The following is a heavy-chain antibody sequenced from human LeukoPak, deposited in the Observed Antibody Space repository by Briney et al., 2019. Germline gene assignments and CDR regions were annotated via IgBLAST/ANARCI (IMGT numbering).Heavy chain of an antibody. CDR2: IYPGDSDT. V-gene: IGHV5-51*01. CDR1: GYSFNSHW. D-gene: IGHD6-19*01. J-gene: IGHJ4*02. CDR3: ATLAVAVAGTPFDY. Sequence: GESLKISCKGPGYSFNSHWIGWVRQMPGKGLEWMGIIYPGDSDTRYSPSFQGQVTISADKSISTAYLQWSSLKASDTAMYYCATLAVAVAGTPFDYWGQGTLVTVSS.